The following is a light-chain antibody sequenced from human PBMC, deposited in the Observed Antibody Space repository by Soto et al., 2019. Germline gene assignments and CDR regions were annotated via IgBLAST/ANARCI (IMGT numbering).Light chain of an antibody. CDR3: QSSDSSLSGYV. CDR2: ATS. CDR1: SSNIGAGND. J-gene: IGLJ1*01. Sequence: QSVLTQPPSVSGAPGQRVTISCTGSSSNIGAGNDVNWYQQLPGTAPKLLIYATSNRPSGVRDRVSGSKSGTTASLAITGLEAEDEADYYCQSSDSSLSGYVFGTGTKVTVL. V-gene: IGLV1-40*01.